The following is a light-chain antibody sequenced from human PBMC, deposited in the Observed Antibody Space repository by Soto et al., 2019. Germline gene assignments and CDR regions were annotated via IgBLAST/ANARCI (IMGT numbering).Light chain of an antibody. Sequence: VVTQSSAALTPSPLQSATLSCRSSQSVSSYLAWYQQKPGQAPPLLLYDASTRATGIPARFSGSGSGTDFTLTISSLEPEDFAVYFCQQRSKWPPITVGQGTRLEIK. CDR2: DAS. J-gene: IGKJ5*01. CDR3: QQRSKWPPIT. CDR1: QSVSSY. V-gene: IGKV3-11*01.